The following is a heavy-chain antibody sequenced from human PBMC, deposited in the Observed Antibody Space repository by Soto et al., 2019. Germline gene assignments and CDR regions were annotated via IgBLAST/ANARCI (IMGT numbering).Heavy chain of an antibody. V-gene: IGHV1-69*12. CDR3: ARDTYYDFWSGYSFDY. J-gene: IGHJ4*02. CDR2: IIPIFGTA. Sequence: QVQLVQSGAEVKKPGSSVKVSCKASGGTFSSYAISWVRQAPGQGLEWMGGIIPIFGTANYAQKFQGRVTITEDESTSTDYMALSSLRSEDTAVYDCARDTYYDFWSGYSFDYWGQGTLVTVSS. CDR1: GGTFSSYA. D-gene: IGHD3-3*01.